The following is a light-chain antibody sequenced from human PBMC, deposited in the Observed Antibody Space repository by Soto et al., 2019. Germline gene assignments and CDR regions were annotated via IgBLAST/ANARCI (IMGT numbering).Light chain of an antibody. Sequence: QSLLTNPASLSGSPGQSITISCTGTSSDVGAYNYVSWYQQQSGKAPKLMIHEVSNRPSGVSNRFSGSKSGNTASLTISGLQAEDEADYYCSSYTTSRAYVFGIGTKVTVL. CDR1: SSDVGAYNY. J-gene: IGLJ1*01. CDR2: EVS. CDR3: SSYTTSRAYV. V-gene: IGLV2-14*01.